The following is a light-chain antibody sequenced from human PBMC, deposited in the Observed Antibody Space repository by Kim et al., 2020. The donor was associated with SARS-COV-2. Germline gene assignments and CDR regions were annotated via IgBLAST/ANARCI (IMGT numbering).Light chain of an antibody. CDR1: SSNIGAGYE. J-gene: IGLJ3*02. CDR2: ADT. V-gene: IGLV1-40*01. Sequence: GVAIYCTGRSSNIGAGYEVHWDQQLPGSAPKLLIFADTRRPSGVPDRLSGSKSGTSASLAITGLQAEDEADYYCQSYDSRLSGWVFGGGTKLTVL. CDR3: QSYDSRLSGWV.